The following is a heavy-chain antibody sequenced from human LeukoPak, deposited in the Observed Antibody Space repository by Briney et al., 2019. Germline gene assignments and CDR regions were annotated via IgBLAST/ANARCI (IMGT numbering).Heavy chain of an antibody. CDR1: GGSISSGGYY. D-gene: IGHD3-3*01. J-gene: IGHJ4*02. V-gene: IGHV4-31*03. CDR3: ARVVFFGVVTPWYFDY. Sequence: SETLSLTCTVSGGSISSGGYYWSWIRQHPGKGLEWIGYIYYSGSTYYNPSLMSRVTISVDTSKNQFSLKLSSVTAADTAVYYCARVVFFGVVTPWYFDYWGQGTLVTVSS. CDR2: IYYSGST.